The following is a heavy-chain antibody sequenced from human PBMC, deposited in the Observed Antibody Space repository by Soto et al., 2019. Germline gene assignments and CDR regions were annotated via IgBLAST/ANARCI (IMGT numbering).Heavy chain of an antibody. J-gene: IGHJ4*02. V-gene: IGHV3-23*01. D-gene: IGHD2-15*01. CDR2: ISNTGTAT. CDR1: GFTFSSYA. Sequence: PGGSLRLSCAVSGFTFSSYAMNWVRQDPAKGLEWVSSISNTGTATYYADSVKGRFTISRDNAKNTLYLQMNSLRVEDTAVYFCAKEWMGLHYFFEYWGQGDLVTVSS. CDR3: AKEWMGLHYFFEY.